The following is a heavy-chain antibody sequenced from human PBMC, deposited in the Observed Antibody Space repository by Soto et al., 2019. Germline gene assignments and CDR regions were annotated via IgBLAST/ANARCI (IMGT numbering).Heavy chain of an antibody. V-gene: IGHV5-51*01. CDR3: AFPYSNRGHGMDV. D-gene: IGHD6-13*01. CDR2: IYPGDSDT. CDR1: GYSFTSYW. Sequence: PGESLKISCMGSGYSFTSYWIGWVRQMPGKGLEWMGIIYPGDSDTRYSPSFQGHVTISADKSISTAYLQWSSLKASDTAMYYCAFPYSNRGHGMDVWGQGTKVTVSS. J-gene: IGHJ6*02.